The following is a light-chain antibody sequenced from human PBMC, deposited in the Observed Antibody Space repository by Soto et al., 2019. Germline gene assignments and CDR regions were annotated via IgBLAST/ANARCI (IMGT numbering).Light chain of an antibody. Sequence: EIVMTQSPATLSVSPGESATLSCRASQTISSLLAWYQQKPGQAPRLIIYRASTRAAGLPDRFSGSGSGTEFTLTISSLQSEDFAVYYCQQYWKWPITFGQGTRLEI. CDR2: RAS. V-gene: IGKV3-15*01. CDR1: QTISSL. J-gene: IGKJ5*01. CDR3: QQYWKWPIT.